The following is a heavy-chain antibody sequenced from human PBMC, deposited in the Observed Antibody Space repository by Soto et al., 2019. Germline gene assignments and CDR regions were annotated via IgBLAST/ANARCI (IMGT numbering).Heavy chain of an antibody. J-gene: IGHJ6*02. CDR2: TYYRSKWYN. V-gene: IGHV6-1*01. CDR1: GGSVSSNSAA. D-gene: IGHD2-15*01. Sequence: SQTLSLTCVISGGSVSSNSAAWNWIRQSPSRGLEWLGRTYYRSKWYNDYAVSVKSRITINPDTSKNQFSLQLNSVTPEDTAVYYCARGYCSGGSCSSHYGMDVWGQGTTVTVSS. CDR3: ARGYCSGGSCSSHYGMDV.